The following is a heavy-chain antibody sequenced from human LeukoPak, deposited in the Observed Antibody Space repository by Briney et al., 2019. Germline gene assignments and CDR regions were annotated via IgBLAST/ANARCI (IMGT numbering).Heavy chain of an antibody. V-gene: IGHV4-38-2*02. Sequence: SETLSLTCTVSGYSISSGYYWGWIRQPPGKGLEWIGSIYHSGSTYYNPSLKSRVTISVDTSKNQFSLKLSSVTAADTAVYYCARDFAYDSKNYWGQGTLVTVSS. CDR2: IYHSGST. CDR3: ARDFAYDSKNY. CDR1: GYSISSGYY. D-gene: IGHD3-22*01. J-gene: IGHJ4*02.